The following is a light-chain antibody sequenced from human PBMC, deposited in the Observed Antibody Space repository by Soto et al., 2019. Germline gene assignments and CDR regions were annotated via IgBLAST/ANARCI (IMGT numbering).Light chain of an antibody. J-gene: IGLJ1*01. Sequence: QSVLTQPASVSGSPGQSITISCTGTSSDLGGYNYVSWYQQHPGKAPKLMIYEVSNRPSGVSNRFSGSKSGNTASLTISGLQAEDEADYYCSSYTISTTLVFGKGTKVTV. V-gene: IGLV2-14*01. CDR1: SSDLGGYNY. CDR2: EVS. CDR3: SSYTISTTLV.